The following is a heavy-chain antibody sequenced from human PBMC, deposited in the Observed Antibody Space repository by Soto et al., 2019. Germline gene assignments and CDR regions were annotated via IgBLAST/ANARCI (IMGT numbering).Heavy chain of an antibody. V-gene: IGHV4-30-4*01. J-gene: IGHJ4*02. CDR1: GGSISTVNYY. CDR2: IYNGGST. Sequence: QVQLQESGPGLVKPSQTLSLTCTVSGGSISTVNYYWSWIRRPPDKGLEWIGSIYNGGSTYNNPSLKSRVTISVDTSKNQFSLKLSSVSAADTAVYYCTRGPSGDKVDYWGQGTLVTVSS. CDR3: TRGPSGDKVDY. D-gene: IGHD7-27*01.